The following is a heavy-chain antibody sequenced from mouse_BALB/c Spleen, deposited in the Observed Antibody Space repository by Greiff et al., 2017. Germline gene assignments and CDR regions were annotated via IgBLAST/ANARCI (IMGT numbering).Heavy chain of an antibody. D-gene: IGHD1-1*01. CDR3: TRRYYGSSYWYFDV. CDR1: GYTFTSYW. Sequence: VQLQQPGAELVRPGASVKLSCKASGYTFTSYWINWVKQRPGQGLEWIGNIYPSDSYTNYNQKFKDKATLTVDKSSSTAYMQLSSPTSEDSAVYYCTRRYYGSSYWYFDVWGAGTTVTVSS. V-gene: IGHV1-69*02. CDR2: IYPSDSYT. J-gene: IGHJ1*01.